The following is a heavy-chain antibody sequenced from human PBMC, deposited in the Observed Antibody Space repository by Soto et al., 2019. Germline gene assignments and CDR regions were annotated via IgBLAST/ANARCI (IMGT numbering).Heavy chain of an antibody. Sequence: PGGSLRLSCAASGFDLSDYYMSWIRQAPGKGLEWVSYISSSSRTIFYADSVRGRFTISRDNAKNSLYMRMNSLRAEDTAVYYCARDLRDISAAGISANWYFDLWGRGTLVTVSS. CDR1: GFDLSDYY. D-gene: IGHD6-13*01. CDR2: ISSSSRTI. CDR3: ARDLRDISAAGISANWYFDL. J-gene: IGHJ2*01. V-gene: IGHV3-11*04.